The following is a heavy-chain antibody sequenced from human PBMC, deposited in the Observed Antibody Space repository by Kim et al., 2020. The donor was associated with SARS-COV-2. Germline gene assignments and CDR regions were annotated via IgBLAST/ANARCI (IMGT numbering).Heavy chain of an antibody. V-gene: IGHV3-33*01. CDR2: IWYDGSNK. CDR3: ARERVVAAADYYGMDV. CDR1: GFTFSSYG. J-gene: IGHJ6*02. Sequence: GGSLRLSCAASGFTFSSYGMHWVRQAPGKGLEWVAVIWYDGSNKYYADSVKGRFTISRDNSKNTLYLQMNSLRAEDTAVYYCARERVVAAADYYGMDVWGQGTTVTVSS. D-gene: IGHD6-13*01.